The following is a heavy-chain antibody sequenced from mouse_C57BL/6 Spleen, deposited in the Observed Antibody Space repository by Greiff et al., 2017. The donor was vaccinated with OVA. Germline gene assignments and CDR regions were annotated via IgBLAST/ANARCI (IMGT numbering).Heavy chain of an antibody. V-gene: IGHV1-81*01. D-gene: IGHD2-5*01. CDR1: GYTFTSYG. CDR2: IYPRSGNT. CDR3: ARVYSNYGY. Sequence: VKLMESGAELARPGASVKLSCKASGYTFTSYGISWVKQRTGQGLEWIGEIYPRSGNTYYNEKFKGKATLTADKSSSTAYMELRSLTSEDSAVYFCARVYSNYGYWGQGTTLTVSS. J-gene: IGHJ2*01.